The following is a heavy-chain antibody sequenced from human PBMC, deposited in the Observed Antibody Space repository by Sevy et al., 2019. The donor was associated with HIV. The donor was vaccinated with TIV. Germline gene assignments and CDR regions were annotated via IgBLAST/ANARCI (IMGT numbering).Heavy chain of an antibody. Sequence: GGSLRLSCAGSGFTFGSHWMSWVRQAPGKGLEWVANIKQGGSEKHYADSVKGRFTISRDDAKNALFLQMNSLSAEDTAFYYCARDNGGYYKADTFDIWGQGTMVTVSS. CDR2: IKQGGSEK. J-gene: IGHJ3*02. CDR1: GFTFGSHW. CDR3: ARDNGGYYKADTFDI. V-gene: IGHV3-7*01. D-gene: IGHD3-3*01.